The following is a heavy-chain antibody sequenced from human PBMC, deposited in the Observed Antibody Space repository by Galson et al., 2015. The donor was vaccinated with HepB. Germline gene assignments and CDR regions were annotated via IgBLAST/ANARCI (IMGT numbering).Heavy chain of an antibody. J-gene: IGHJ6*02. V-gene: IGHV1-8*01. Sequence: SVKVSCKASGYTFTRYDINWVRQATGQGLEWVGWMNPNSGNTGYAQKFQGRVTMTRNTSISTAYMELSSLRSEDTAVYYCAIPWGTMVRGVISYGMDVWGQGTTVTVSS. CDR2: MNPNSGNT. CDR3: AIPWGTMVRGVISYGMDV. CDR1: GYTFTRYD. D-gene: IGHD3-10*01.